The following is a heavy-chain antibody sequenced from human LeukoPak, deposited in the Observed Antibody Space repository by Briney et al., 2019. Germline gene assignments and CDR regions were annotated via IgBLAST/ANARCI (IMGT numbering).Heavy chain of an antibody. CDR1: GLTFSSYG. D-gene: IGHD3-10*01. V-gene: IGHV3-30*18. Sequence: GGSLRLSCAASGLTFSSYGMHWVRQAPGKGLEWVAVISYDGSNKYYADSVKGRFTISRDNSKNTLYLQMNSLRAEDTAVYYCAKGSLLVRGVIQGGVDYWGQGTLVTVSS. CDR3: AKGSLLVRGVIQGGVDY. CDR2: ISYDGSNK. J-gene: IGHJ4*02.